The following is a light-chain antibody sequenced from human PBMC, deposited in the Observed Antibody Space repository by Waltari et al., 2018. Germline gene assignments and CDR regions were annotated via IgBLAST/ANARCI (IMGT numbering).Light chain of an antibody. J-gene: IGKJ2*01. V-gene: IGKV3-15*01. CDR2: DVS. CDR3: QQYNKWPPYT. CDR1: QSVSSN. Sequence: IVMTQSPATLSVSPGEGATLPCRASQSVSSNLAWYQQKPGQAPRLLIYDVSTRAIGIPARFSGSVSGTEFTLTISSLQSEDFAVYYCQQYNKWPPYTFGQGTKLEIK.